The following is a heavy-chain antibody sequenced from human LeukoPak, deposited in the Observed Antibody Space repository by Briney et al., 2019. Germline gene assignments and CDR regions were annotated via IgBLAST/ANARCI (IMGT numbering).Heavy chain of an antibody. D-gene: IGHD3-22*01. CDR1: GGSISSSSYY. CDR2: IYYSGST. Sequence: SETLSLTCTVSGGSISSSSYYWGWIRQPPGKGLEWIGSIYYSGSTYYNPSLKSRVTISVDTSKNQFSLKLGSVTAADTAVYYCARDTRHYYDSSGAFDYWGQGTLVTVSS. J-gene: IGHJ4*02. V-gene: IGHV4-39*07. CDR3: ARDTRHYYDSSGAFDY.